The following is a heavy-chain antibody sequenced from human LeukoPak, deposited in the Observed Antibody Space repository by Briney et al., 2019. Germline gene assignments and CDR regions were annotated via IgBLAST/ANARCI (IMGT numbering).Heavy chain of an antibody. J-gene: IGHJ2*01. D-gene: IGHD2-2*01. Sequence: GGSLRLSCAASGFTFDDYAMHWVRQAPGKGLEWVSGISWNSGSIGYADSVKGRFTISRDNAKNSLYLQMNSLRAEDTALYYCAKVRPPSIVVVPAARRNWYFDLWGRGTLVTVSS. CDR1: GFTFDDYA. CDR3: AKVRPPSIVVVPAARRNWYFDL. CDR2: ISWNSGSI. V-gene: IGHV3-9*01.